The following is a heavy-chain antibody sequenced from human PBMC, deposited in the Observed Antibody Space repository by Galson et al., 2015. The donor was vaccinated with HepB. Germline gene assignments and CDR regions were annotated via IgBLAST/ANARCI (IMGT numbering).Heavy chain of an antibody. CDR1: GGSISSYY. D-gene: IGHD5-24*01. V-gene: IGHV4-59*01. Sequence: TLSLTCTVSGGSISSYYWSWIRQPPGKGLEWIGYIYYSGNTNSNPSLKGRITMSVDTSRNQISLKLSSVTAADTAVYYCATGNGYNYYWGQGTLVTVSS. CDR2: IYYSGNT. J-gene: IGHJ4*02. CDR3: ATGNGYNYY.